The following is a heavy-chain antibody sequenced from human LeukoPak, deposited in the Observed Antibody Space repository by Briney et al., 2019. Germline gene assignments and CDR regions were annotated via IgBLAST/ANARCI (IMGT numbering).Heavy chain of an antibody. Sequence: GESLKISCKSSGYSFTNYWIGWVRQMPGKGLEWMGIIYPGDSDTRYGPSFQGQVTISADKSISTAYLQWSSLKASDTATYYCARQRVADHDYWGQGTLVTVSS. CDR3: ARQRVADHDY. D-gene: IGHD6-19*01. CDR1: GYSFTNYW. V-gene: IGHV5-51*01. CDR2: IYPGDSDT. J-gene: IGHJ4*02.